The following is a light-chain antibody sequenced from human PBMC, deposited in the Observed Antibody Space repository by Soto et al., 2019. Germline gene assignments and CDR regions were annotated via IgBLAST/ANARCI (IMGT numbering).Light chain of an antibody. CDR1: QTVRNNY. CDR2: DAS. CDR3: QQYGSSPLIS. J-gene: IGKJ5*01. Sequence: VMTQSPDTLSVSPGERATLSCRASQTVRNNYLAWYQQKPGQAPRLLIYDASSRATGIPDRFSGSGSGRDFTLTISGLEPEDFAVYYCQQYGSSPLISFGQGTRLE. V-gene: IGKV3-20*01.